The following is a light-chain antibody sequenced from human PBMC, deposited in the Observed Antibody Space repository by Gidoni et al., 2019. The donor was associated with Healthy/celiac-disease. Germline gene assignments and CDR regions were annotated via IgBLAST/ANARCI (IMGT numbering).Light chain of an antibody. V-gene: IGLV1-40*01. CDR1: SPNIGAGYD. J-gene: IGLJ3*02. CDR2: GNS. Sequence: QSAPTQPPSAPGAPGQSVTISCTGSSPNIGAGYDVHWYQQLPGTAPKLLIYGNSNRPSGVPDRFSGSKSGTSASLAITGLQAEDEADYYCQSYDSSLSGWVFGGGTKLTVL. CDR3: QSYDSSLSGWV.